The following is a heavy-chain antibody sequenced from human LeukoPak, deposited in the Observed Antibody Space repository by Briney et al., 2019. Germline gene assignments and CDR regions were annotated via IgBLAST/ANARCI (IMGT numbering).Heavy chain of an antibody. D-gene: IGHD1-26*01. CDR2: ISSSSSTI. J-gene: IGHJ3*02. Sequence: GGSLRLSCAASGFTFSSYSMNWVRQAPGKGLEWVSYISSSSSTIYYADSVKGRFTISRDNAKNSLYLQMNSLRAEDTAVYYCARVLYSGSYCNDAFDIWGQGTMVTVSS. CDR1: GFTFSSYS. V-gene: IGHV3-48*01. CDR3: ARVLYSGSYCNDAFDI.